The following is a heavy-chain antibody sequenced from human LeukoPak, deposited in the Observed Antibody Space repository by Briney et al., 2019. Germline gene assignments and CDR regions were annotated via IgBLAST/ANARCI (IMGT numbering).Heavy chain of an antibody. CDR2: ISWNSGSI. J-gene: IGHJ5*02. V-gene: IGHV3-9*01. CDR3: AKGGTMIVVSWFDP. CDR1: GFTFDDYA. D-gene: IGHD3-22*01. Sequence: GGSLRLSCAASGFTFDDYAMPWVRQAPGKGLEWVSGISWNSGSIGYADSVKGRFTISRDNAKNSLYLQMNSLRAEDTAVYYCAKGGTMIVVSWFDPWGQGTLVTVSS.